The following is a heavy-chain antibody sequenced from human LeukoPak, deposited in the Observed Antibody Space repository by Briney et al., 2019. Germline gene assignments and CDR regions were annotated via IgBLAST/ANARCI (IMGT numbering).Heavy chain of an antibody. Sequence: ASVKVSCKASGYTFTSYGISWVRQAPGQGLEWMGWISAYNGNTNYAQKLQGRVTMTTDTSTSTAYMELRSLRSDDTAVYYCARDPHPPHKSYYYDSSAPDAFDIWGQGTMVTVSS. D-gene: IGHD3-22*01. CDR3: ARDPHPPHKSYYYDSSAPDAFDI. V-gene: IGHV1-18*01. J-gene: IGHJ3*02. CDR2: ISAYNGNT. CDR1: GYTFTSYG.